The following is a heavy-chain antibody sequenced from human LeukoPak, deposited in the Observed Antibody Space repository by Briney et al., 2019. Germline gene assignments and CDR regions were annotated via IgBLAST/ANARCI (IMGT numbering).Heavy chain of an antibody. J-gene: IGHJ4*02. CDR1: GFTFSSYG. CDR2: IRYDGSNK. CDR3: AKDWENYYDSSGYYPYYFDY. V-gene: IGHV3-30*02. D-gene: IGHD3-22*01. Sequence: GGFLRLSCAASGFTFSSYGMHWVRQAPGKGLEWVAFIRYDGSNKYYADSVKGRFTISRDNSKNTLYLQMNSLRAEDTAVYYCAKDWENYYDSSGYYPYYFDYWGQGTLVTVSS.